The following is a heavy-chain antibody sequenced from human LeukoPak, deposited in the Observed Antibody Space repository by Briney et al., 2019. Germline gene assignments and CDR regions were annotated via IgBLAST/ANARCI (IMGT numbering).Heavy chain of an antibody. CDR1: GFTFSSYA. V-gene: IGHV3-23*01. CDR3: ARDHSGYESGY. Sequence: GGSLRLSCAASGFTFSSYAMSWVRQAPGKGLEWVSAISGSGGSTYYADSVKGRFTISRDNAKNSLYLQMNSLRAEDTAVYYCARDHSGYESGYWGQGTLVTVSS. J-gene: IGHJ4*02. D-gene: IGHD5-12*01. CDR2: ISGSGGST.